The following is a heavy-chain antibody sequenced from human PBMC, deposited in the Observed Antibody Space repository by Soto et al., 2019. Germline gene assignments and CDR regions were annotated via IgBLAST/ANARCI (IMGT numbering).Heavy chain of an antibody. D-gene: IGHD4-4*01. Sequence: SETLSLTCTVSGDSIRDGGYYWAWIRQRPGQGLEWMGYIYFTGKANYNPSLENRLTMSVDMSRRQLYLRLTSITAADTAVYFCAKDPSLQRIPAVTPGRFDPWGQGIAVTVSS. CDR3: AKDPSLQRIPAVTPGRFDP. V-gene: IGHV4-31*03. CDR2: IYFTGKA. J-gene: IGHJ5*02. CDR1: GDSIRDGGYY.